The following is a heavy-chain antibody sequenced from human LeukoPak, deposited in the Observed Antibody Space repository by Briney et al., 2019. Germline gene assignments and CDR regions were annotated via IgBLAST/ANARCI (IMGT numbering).Heavy chain of an antibody. CDR3: ARAYIAAYFDY. J-gene: IGHJ4*02. D-gene: IGHD6-13*01. Sequence: GGSLRLPCAASGFTFSSYAMSWVRQAPGKGLEWVSSISSSSSYIYYADSVKGRFTISRDNAKNSLYLQMNSLRAEDTAVYYCARAYIAAYFDYWGQGTLVTVSS. CDR1: GFTFSSYA. CDR2: ISSSSSYI. V-gene: IGHV3-21*01.